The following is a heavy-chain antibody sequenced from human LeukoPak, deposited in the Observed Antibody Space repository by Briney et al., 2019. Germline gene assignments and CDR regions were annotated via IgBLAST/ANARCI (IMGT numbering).Heavy chain of an antibody. CDR1: GFTFSSYA. J-gene: IGHJ4*02. Sequence: GGSLRLSCAASGFTFSSYAMSWVRQAPGKGLEWVSAISGSGGSTYYADSVKGRFTISRDNSKNTLYLQMNSLRAEDTAVYYCAKGRDRVKVVSPGFDYWGQGTLVTVSS. D-gene: IGHD4-23*01. V-gene: IGHV3-23*01. CDR2: ISGSGGST. CDR3: AKGRDRVKVVSPGFDY.